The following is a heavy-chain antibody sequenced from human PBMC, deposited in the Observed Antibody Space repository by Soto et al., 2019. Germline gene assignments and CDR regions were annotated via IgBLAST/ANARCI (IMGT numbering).Heavy chain of an antibody. CDR2: ISGSGGST. V-gene: IGHV3-23*01. CDR1: GFTFSSYA. CDR3: AKDQSGILTGYYTRSSAY. D-gene: IGHD3-9*01. Sequence: HPGGSLRLSCAASGFTFSSYAMSWVRQAPGKGLEWVSAISGSGGSTYYADSVKGRFTISRDNSKNTLYLQMNSLRAEDTAVYYCAKDQSGILTGYYTRSSAYWGQGTLVTVSS. J-gene: IGHJ4*02.